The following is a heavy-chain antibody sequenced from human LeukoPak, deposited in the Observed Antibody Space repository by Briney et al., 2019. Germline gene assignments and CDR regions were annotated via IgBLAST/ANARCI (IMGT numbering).Heavy chain of an antibody. J-gene: IGHJ4*02. V-gene: IGHV3-30*18. CDR3: AKGEGIVVVPAAIDY. CDR1: GFTFSSYV. Sequence: GGSLRLSCAASGFTFSSYVMHWVRQAPGKGLEWVAGISDDGSNKYYADSVKGRFTLSRDNSKNTLNLQMNSLRAEDTAVYYCAKGEGIVVVPAAIDYWGQGTLVTVSS. CDR2: ISDDGSNK. D-gene: IGHD2-2*01.